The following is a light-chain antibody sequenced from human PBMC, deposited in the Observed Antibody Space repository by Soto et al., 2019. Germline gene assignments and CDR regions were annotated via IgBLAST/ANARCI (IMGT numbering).Light chain of an antibody. Sequence: DIQMTQSPSTLSAFVGDRVTITCRASQSITNWLAWYQQKPGKAPKLLIYKASSLESGVPSRFSGSGSGTEFTLTISRLEPEDFAVYYCHQYGSSPWTLGQGTKADIK. CDR2: KAS. CDR3: HQYGSSPWT. J-gene: IGKJ1*01. CDR1: QSITNW. V-gene: IGKV1-5*03.